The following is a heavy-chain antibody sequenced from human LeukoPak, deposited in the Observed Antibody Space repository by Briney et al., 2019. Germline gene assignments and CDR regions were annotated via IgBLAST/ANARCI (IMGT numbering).Heavy chain of an antibody. CDR2: IYYSGST. D-gene: IGHD4-17*01. J-gene: IGHJ6*02. Sequence: SETLSLTCTVSGGSISSYYWSWIRQPPGKGLEWIGYIYYSGSTNYNPSLKSRVTISVDTSKNQFSLKLSSVTAADTAGYYCARSTVSLHGMDVWGQGTTVTVSS. CDR3: ARSTVSLHGMDV. CDR1: GGSISSYY. V-gene: IGHV4-59*08.